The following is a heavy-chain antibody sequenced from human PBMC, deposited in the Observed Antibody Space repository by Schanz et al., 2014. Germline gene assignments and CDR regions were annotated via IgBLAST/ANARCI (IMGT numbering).Heavy chain of an antibody. V-gene: IGHV3-30*04. D-gene: IGHD6-19*01. CDR1: GFVFRGYV. CDR3: GRDYSGGALDY. CDR2: ISTDGTNT. Sequence: QVQLVESGGGVVQPGRSLRLSCAASGFVFRGYVMHWVRQAPGKGLEKVALISTDGTNTYYADSVRGRFTLSRDNSKNTMDLQMNSLRPEDTAVYYCGRDYSGGALDYWGQGTLVTVSS. J-gene: IGHJ4*02.